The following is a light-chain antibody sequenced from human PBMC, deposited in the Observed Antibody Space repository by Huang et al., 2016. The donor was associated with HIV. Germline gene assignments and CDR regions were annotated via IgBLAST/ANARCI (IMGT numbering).Light chain of an antibody. CDR3: QQYNNWPPWT. CDR1: QSVSSN. Sequence: EIVMTQSPATLSVSPGERATLSCRASQSVSSNLAWYQQKPGQAPRLLIYGSSNRATGSPARFSGSGSGTDFTLTISSRQSEDFAVYYCQQYNNWPPWTFGQGTKVEIK. CDR2: GSS. J-gene: IGKJ1*01. V-gene: IGKV3-15*01.